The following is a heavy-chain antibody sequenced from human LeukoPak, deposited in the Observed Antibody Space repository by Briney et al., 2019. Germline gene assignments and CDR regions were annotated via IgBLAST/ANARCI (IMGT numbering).Heavy chain of an antibody. J-gene: IGHJ3*02. D-gene: IGHD3-10*01. CDR3: ARDAVLLWVGAPNAFDI. CDR2: IHTSGNT. Sequence: SETLSLTCIVSGASINSYYWSWIRQPAGKGLEGMGRIHTSGNTSYNPSLRGRVTMSGDTSKNQFSLKLSSVTAADTAVYYCARDAVLLWVGAPNAFDIWGQGTMVTVSS. CDR1: GASINSYY. V-gene: IGHV4-4*07.